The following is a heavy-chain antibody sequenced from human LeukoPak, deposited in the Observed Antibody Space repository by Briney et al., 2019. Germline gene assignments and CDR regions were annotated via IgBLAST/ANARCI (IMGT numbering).Heavy chain of an antibody. CDR3: AREPYYYDSSGYYDY. CDR1: GGSISSGGYY. CDR2: IYYSGST. Sequence: NPSETLSLTCTVSGGSISSGGYYWSWIRQHPGKGLEWIGYIYYSGSTYYNPSLKSRVTISVDTSKNQFSLKLSSVTAADTAVYYCAREPYYYDSSGYYDYWGQGTLVTVSS. V-gene: IGHV4-31*03. J-gene: IGHJ4*02. D-gene: IGHD3-22*01.